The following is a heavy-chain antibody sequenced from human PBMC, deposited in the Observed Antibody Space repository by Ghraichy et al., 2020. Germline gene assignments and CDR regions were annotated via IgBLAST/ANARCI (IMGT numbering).Heavy chain of an antibody. J-gene: IGHJ6*02. CDR3: AKDKDWNYYRHGMDV. D-gene: IGHD1-7*01. CDR1: GFSFSNYA. Sequence: GESLNISCAASGFSFSNYAMNWVRQAPGKGLEWVSGISGSGGSTYYADSMKGRFTISRDNSKNTLYLQMNSLRAEDTAVYYCAKDKDWNYYRHGMDVWGQGTTVTVSS. V-gene: IGHV3-23*01. CDR2: ISGSGGST.